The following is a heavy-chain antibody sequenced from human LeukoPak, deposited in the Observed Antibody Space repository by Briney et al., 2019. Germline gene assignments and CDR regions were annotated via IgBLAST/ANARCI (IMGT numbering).Heavy chain of an antibody. CDR3: ARDAPHYYDSSGLEGVDY. V-gene: IGHV3-66*01. Sequence: GGSLRLSCAASGFTVSSNYMSWVRQAPGKGLEWVSVIYSGGSTYYADSVKGRFTISRDNSKNTLYLQMNSLRAEDTAVYYCARDAPHYYDSSGLEGVDYWGQGTLVTVSS. CDR2: IYSGGST. CDR1: GFTVSSNY. D-gene: IGHD3-22*01. J-gene: IGHJ4*02.